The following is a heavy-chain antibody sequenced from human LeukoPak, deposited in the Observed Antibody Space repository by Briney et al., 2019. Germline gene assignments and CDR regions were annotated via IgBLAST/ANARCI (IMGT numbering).Heavy chain of an antibody. CDR3: ARDRGQQLPLGYFDY. D-gene: IGHD6-13*01. Sequence: GASVKVSCKASGYTFTSYGISWVRQAPGQGLEWMGWISACNGNTNYAQKLQGRVTMTTDTSTSTAYMELRSLRSDDTAVYYCARDRGQQLPLGYFDYWGQGTLVTVSS. CDR2: ISACNGNT. CDR1: GYTFTSYG. J-gene: IGHJ4*02. V-gene: IGHV1-18*01.